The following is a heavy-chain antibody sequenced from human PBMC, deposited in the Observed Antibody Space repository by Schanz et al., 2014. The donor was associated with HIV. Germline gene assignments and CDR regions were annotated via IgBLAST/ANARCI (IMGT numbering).Heavy chain of an antibody. V-gene: IGHV1-2*02. CDR1: GYRFTDYS. Sequence: QVQLVQPGAEVRKPGASVKVSCKASGYRFTDYSIHWVRQAPGQGLVWMGWINPNSGDTKYEQKFQDRVTMTRDMSXXTXXXXXTRLRSDDTAVFFCARDGGSTGDYFDSWGQGTLVTLSS. CDR3: ARDGGSTGDYFDS. J-gene: IGHJ4*02. CDR2: INPNSGDT. D-gene: IGHD7-27*01.